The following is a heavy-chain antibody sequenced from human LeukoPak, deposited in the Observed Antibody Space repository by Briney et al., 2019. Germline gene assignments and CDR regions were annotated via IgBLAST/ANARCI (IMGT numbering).Heavy chain of an antibody. CDR1: GFTFSSYA. CDR2: ISGSGGST. J-gene: IGHJ6*02. V-gene: IGHV3-23*01. Sequence: GGSLRLSCAASGFTFSSYAMSWVRQAPGKGLEWVSAISGSGGSTYYADSVKGRFTISRDNSKNTLYLQMNSLRAEDTAVYYCAKEVGDYDFWSGNSLWGGSYYYYYGMDVWGQGTTVTVSS. CDR3: AKEVGDYDFWSGNSLWGGSYYYYYGMDV. D-gene: IGHD3-3*01.